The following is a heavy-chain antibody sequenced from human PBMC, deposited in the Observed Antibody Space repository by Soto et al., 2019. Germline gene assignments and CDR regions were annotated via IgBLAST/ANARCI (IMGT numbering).Heavy chain of an antibody. CDR1: GFTFSSYG. Sequence: GGSLRLSCAASGFTFSSYGMHWVRQAPGKGLEWVAVISYDGSNKYYADSVKGRFTISRDNSKNTLYLQMNSLRAEDTAVYYCARPQGGPPKTRDPVGATGFDYWGQGTLVTVSS. CDR3: ARPQGGPPKTRDPVGATGFDY. V-gene: IGHV3-30*03. J-gene: IGHJ4*02. CDR2: ISYDGSNK. D-gene: IGHD1-26*01.